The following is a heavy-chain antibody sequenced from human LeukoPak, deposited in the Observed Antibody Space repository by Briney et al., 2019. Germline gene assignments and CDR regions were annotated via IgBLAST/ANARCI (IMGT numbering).Heavy chain of an antibody. CDR3: ARDWAVINAFDY. CDR1: GFTFSSYE. CDR2: ISSSGSTI. Sequence: GGSLRLSCAASGFTFSSYEMNWVRQAPGKGLEWVSYISSSGSTIYYADSVKGRFTISRDNAKNSLYLQMNSLRAEDTAVYYCARDWAVINAFDYWGQGTLVTVSS. D-gene: IGHD2-21*01. V-gene: IGHV3-48*03. J-gene: IGHJ4*02.